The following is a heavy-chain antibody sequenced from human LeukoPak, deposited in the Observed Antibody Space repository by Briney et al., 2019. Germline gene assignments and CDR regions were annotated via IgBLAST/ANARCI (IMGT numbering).Heavy chain of an antibody. CDR3: ARAGWARQFDP. CDR1: GGSISSSSYY. CDR2: IYYSGST. D-gene: IGHD1-26*01. J-gene: IGHJ5*02. V-gene: IGHV4-39*07. Sequence: SETLSLTCTVSGGSISSSSYYWGWIRQPPGKGLEWIGSIYYSGSTYYNPSLKSRVTISVDTSKNQFSLKLSSVTAADTAVYYCARAGWARQFDPWGQGTLVTVSS.